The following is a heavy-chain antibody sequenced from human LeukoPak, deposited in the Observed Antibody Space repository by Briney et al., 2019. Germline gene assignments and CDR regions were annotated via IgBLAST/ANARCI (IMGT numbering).Heavy chain of an antibody. CDR2: ISYEGSNQ. D-gene: IGHD2-8*02. CDR3: ARDYRVGCTGGACYPIDY. J-gene: IGHJ4*02. V-gene: IGHV3-30*01. CDR1: GFTFSSHA. Sequence: PGGSLRLSCAASGFTFSSHAMHWVRQAPGKGLEWVAVISYEGSNQYYADSVRGRFTISRDNSKNTLNLQMNSLRDEDTALHYCARDYRVGCTGGACYPIDYWGQGTLVTVSS.